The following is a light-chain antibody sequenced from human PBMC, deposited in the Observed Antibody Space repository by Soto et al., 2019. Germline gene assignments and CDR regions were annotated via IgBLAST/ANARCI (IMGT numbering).Light chain of an antibody. V-gene: IGKV3-20*01. CDR2: SAS. J-gene: IGKJ4*01. Sequence: EIVLTQSPGTLSLSPGERATLSCGTSQSISSLYLAWYQQKPGQAPSLLMYSASSRATGIPDRFSGSGSGTDFTLSFSRLEPEDFAVYYCQQYASSPLTFGGGTKVDIK. CDR1: QSISSLY. CDR3: QQYASSPLT.